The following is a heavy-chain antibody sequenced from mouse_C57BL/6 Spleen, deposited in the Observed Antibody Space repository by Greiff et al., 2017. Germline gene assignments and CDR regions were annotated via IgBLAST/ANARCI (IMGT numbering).Heavy chain of an antibody. CDR1: GFTFTDYY. CDR3: ARYKTVVSGTVNYFDY. D-gene: IGHD6-2*01. J-gene: IGHJ2*01. V-gene: IGHV7-3*01. CDR2: IRNKANGYKT. Sequence: EVQLVESGGGLVQPGGSLSLSCAASGFTFTDYYMSWVRQPPGKALEWLGFIRNKANGYKTESSASVKGRFTISRDNSQSSLYLQMNALRAEDSATYYCARYKTVVSGTVNYFDYWGQGTTLTVSS.